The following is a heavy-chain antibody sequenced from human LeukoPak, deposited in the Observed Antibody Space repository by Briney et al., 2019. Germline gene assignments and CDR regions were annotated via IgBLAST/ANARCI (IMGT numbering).Heavy chain of an antibody. CDR1: GGSFSGYY. V-gene: IGHV4-34*01. Sequence: SETLSLTCAVYGGSFSGYYWSWIRQPPGKGLEWIGEINHSGSTNYNPSLKSRVTISVDTSKNQFSLKLSSVTAADTAVYYCASGPWFDPWGQGTLVPVSS. CDR3: ASGPWFDP. J-gene: IGHJ5*02. CDR2: INHSGST.